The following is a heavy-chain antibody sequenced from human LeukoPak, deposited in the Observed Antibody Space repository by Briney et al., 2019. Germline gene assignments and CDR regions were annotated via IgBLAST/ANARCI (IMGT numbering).Heavy chain of an antibody. CDR1: GFTFSSRDW. CDR3: VRDGGRLNFGNGASFDY. V-gene: IGHV3-7*01. CDR2: IKQDGSEK. J-gene: IGHJ4*02. Sequence: RGSLRLSCVASGFTFSSRDWMTWVRQAPGKGLEWVANIKQDGSEKNYVDSVKGRFTISRDNAKNTLYLQMNSLRAEDTAMYYCVRDGGRLNFGNGASFDYWGQGTLVTVSS. D-gene: IGHD3-10*01.